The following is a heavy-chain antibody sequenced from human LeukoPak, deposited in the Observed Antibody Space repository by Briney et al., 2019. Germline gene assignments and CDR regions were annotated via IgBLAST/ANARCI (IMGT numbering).Heavy chain of an antibody. D-gene: IGHD2-2*01. J-gene: IGHJ4*02. V-gene: IGHV3-23*01. Sequence: GGSLRLSCAASGFTFSSYAMSWVRQAPGKGLEWVSAISGSGGSTYYADSVRGRFTISRDNSKNTLYLQMNSLSAEDTAVYYCAKEPTLEYQQLSFDYWGQGTLVTVSS. CDR3: AKEPTLEYQQLSFDY. CDR1: GFTFSSYA. CDR2: ISGSGGST.